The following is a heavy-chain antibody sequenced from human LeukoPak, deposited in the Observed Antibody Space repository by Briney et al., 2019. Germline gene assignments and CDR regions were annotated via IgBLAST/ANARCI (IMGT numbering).Heavy chain of an antibody. CDR1: VYTFTSYG. CDR2: ISAYNGKT. CDR3: AREDYDFWSGISY. J-gene: IGHJ4*02. V-gene: IGHV1-18*01. Sequence: GASVKVSCKASVYTFTSYGISWVRQAPGQGLEWMGWISAYNGKTNYAHKLQGRVTMTTYRSTTTAYMELRSHSSDDSDVSYCAREDYDFWSGISYWGQGTLVTVSS. D-gene: IGHD3-3*01.